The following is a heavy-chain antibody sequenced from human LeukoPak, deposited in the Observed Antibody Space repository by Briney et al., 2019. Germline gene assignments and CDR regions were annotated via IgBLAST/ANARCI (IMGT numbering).Heavy chain of an antibody. CDR1: GGSFSGYY. V-gene: IGHV4-34*01. D-gene: IGHD1-26*01. CDR2: INHSGST. Sequence: SETLSLTSAVYGGSFSGYYWSWIRQPQRKGLEWIGEINHSGSTNYNPSLKSRVTISVDTSKNQFSLKLSSVTAADTAVYYCARRRGSGSYNFDYWGQGTLVTVSS. J-gene: IGHJ4*02. CDR3: ARRRGSGSYNFDY.